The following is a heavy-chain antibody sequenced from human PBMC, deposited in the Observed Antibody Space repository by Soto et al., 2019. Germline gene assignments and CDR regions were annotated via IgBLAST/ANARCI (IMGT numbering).Heavy chain of an antibody. Sequence: QVQLVQSGAEVREPGASVKVSCKASGYSFTSLDINWVRQTAGQGLEWMGWMQPSTGRTGYSQKFQGRATMTRDTAINTAYMELTTLTSDDTAFYDCARGVSAGVDYWGQGTLVTVSS. CDR3: ARGVSAGVDY. CDR2: MQPSTGRT. D-gene: IGHD1-26*01. V-gene: IGHV1-8*01. CDR1: GYSFTSLD. J-gene: IGHJ4*02.